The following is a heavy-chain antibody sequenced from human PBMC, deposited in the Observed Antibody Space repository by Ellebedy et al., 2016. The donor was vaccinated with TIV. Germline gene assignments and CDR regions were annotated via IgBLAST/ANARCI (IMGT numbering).Heavy chain of an antibody. D-gene: IGHD1-26*01. CDR1: GFTFSTHA. J-gene: IGHJ4*02. Sequence: GESLKISXAASGFTFSTHAMSWVRQASGKGLEWVGHIRTKPNNYATAYAASVKGRFTISRHDSKTTAYLQMNSLKTEDTAMYYCTRHGGGSYSLPFDYWGQGTLVTVSS. CDR3: TRHGGGSYSLPFDY. V-gene: IGHV3-73*01. CDR2: IRTKPNNYAT.